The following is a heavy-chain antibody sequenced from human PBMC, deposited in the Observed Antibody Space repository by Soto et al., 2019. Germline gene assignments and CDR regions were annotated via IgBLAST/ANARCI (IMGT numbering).Heavy chain of an antibody. CDR3: ARHSPGRTPAIY. D-gene: IGHD6-25*01. CDR2: IYYSGST. CDR1: GGSISSSSYY. Sequence: SETLCLTCTVSGGSISSSSYYWGWIRQPPGKGLEWIGSIYYSGSTYYNPSLKSRVTISVDTSKNQFSLKLSSVTAADTAVYYCARHSPGRTPAIYWGQGTLVTVSS. J-gene: IGHJ4*02. V-gene: IGHV4-39*01.